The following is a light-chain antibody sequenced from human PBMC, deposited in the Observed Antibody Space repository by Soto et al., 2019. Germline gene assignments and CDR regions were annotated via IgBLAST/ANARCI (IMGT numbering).Light chain of an antibody. CDR3: QQYGSSGT. CDR2: GAS. Sequence: EIVLTQSRGILSLSPGERASLYCRASQSVSNNYLAWYQQKPGQAPRLLIYGASNRATGIPDRFSGSGSGTDFTLTISRLEPEDFAVYYCQQYGSSGTFGQGTKVDNK. V-gene: IGKV3-20*01. J-gene: IGKJ1*01. CDR1: QSVSNNY.